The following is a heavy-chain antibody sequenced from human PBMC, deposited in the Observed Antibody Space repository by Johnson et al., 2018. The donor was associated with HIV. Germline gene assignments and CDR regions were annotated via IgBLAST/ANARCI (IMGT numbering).Heavy chain of an antibody. J-gene: IGHJ3*01. CDR1: GFSFSSYG. Sequence: MQLVESGGGVVQPGGSLRLSCAATGFSFSSYGMHWVRQAPGKGLEWVAFTQYDGSKTYYGDSVRGRFTISRDNSKKTLYLEINSLRTEDTAIYFCAKETRDSRSAFDVWGQGTMVTVSS. CDR2: TQYDGSKT. D-gene: IGHD3-22*01. V-gene: IGHV3-30*02. CDR3: AKETRDSRSAFDV.